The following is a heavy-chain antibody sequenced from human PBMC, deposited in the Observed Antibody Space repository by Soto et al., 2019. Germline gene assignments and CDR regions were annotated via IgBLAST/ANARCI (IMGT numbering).Heavy chain of an antibody. Sequence: GASVTVSCKASVYTFTSYDMNWVRQATGQGLEWLGWMNPNSGNTGYAQKFQGRVTMTRDTSIRTAYLELSSLRPEDTAVYYCARKIPDTGGFDCWGQGVLVTVSS. CDR1: VYTFTSYD. V-gene: IGHV1-8*01. CDR3: ARKIPDTGGFDC. J-gene: IGHJ4*02. CDR2: MNPNSGNT. D-gene: IGHD2-8*02.